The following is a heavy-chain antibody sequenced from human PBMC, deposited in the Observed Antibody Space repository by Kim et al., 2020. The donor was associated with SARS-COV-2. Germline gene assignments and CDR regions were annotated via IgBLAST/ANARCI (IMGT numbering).Heavy chain of an antibody. Sequence: GGSLRLSCAASGFTFSSYAMHWVRQAPGKGLEWVAVISYDGSNKYYADSVKGRFTISRDNSKNTLYLQMNSLRAEDTAVYYCARAMVRGVMPYYYYGMDVWGQGTTVTVSS. CDR1: GFTFSSYA. CDR2: ISYDGSNK. D-gene: IGHD3-10*01. J-gene: IGHJ6*02. V-gene: IGHV3-30*04. CDR3: ARAMVRGVMPYYYYGMDV.